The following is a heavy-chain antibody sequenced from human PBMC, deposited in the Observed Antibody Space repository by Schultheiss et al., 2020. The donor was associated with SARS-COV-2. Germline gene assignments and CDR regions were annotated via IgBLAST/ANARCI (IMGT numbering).Heavy chain of an antibody. Sequence: SETLSLTCTVSGVTVTNGAYYWSWIRQHPGKGLEWIGYIYHSGSTYYNPSLKSRVTISVDTSKNQFSLKMTSVTAADTAVYYCSRGRSRAARSDYWGQGTLVTVSS. CDR1: GVTVTNGAYY. J-gene: IGHJ4*02. CDR2: IYHSGST. V-gene: IGHV4-31*03. D-gene: IGHD6-13*01. CDR3: SRGRSRAARSDY.